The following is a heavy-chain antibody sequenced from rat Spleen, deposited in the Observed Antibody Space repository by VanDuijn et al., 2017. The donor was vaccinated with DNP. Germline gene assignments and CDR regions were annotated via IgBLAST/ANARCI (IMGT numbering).Heavy chain of an antibody. V-gene: IGHV1-43*01. Sequence: QVQLQQSGAELAKPGSSVKISCKASGYTFTSYDISWIKQTTGQGLDLIAYINTGSGGANYNEKFKGKATLTVDKSSSTAFMQLSSLTPDDSAVYYCARHGTTRVSFDYWGQGVMVTVSS. CDR2: INTGSGGA. CDR3: ARHGTTRVSFDY. CDR1: GYTFTSYD. D-gene: IGHD1-4*01. J-gene: IGHJ2*01.